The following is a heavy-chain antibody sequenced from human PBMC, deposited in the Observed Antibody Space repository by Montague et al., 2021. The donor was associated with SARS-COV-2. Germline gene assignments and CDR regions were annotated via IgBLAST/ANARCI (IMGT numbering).Heavy chain of an antibody. CDR3: TDGGYTSGFN. CDR1: GFIFGGSA. CDR2: IRSRPNNYAT. J-gene: IGHJ4*02. Sequence: SLRLSCAASGFIFGGSAMHWVRQASGKGLEWLGRIRSRPNNYATTYTASVMGRFTISRDDSKNMAYLQMSSLKIEDTAVYYCTDGGYTSGFNWGQGTLVAVSS. D-gene: IGHD5-18*01. V-gene: IGHV3-73*01.